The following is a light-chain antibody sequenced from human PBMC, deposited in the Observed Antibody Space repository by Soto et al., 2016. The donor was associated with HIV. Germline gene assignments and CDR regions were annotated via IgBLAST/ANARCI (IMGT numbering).Light chain of an antibody. CDR1: QDASNW. Sequence: DIQMTQSPSSVSASIGDRVTITCRATQDASNWLTWYQQKSGKAPKLLIYAASKLKSGVPSRFSGSGSGTGFTLTISGLQPEDFASYYCLQANNFPWTFGQGTKVEMK. CDR3: LQANNFPWT. V-gene: IGKV1-12*01. CDR2: AAS. J-gene: IGKJ1*01.